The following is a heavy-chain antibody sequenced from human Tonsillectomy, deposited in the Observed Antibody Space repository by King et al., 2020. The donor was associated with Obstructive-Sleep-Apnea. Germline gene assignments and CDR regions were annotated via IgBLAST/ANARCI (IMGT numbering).Heavy chain of an antibody. CDR1: GFTFSSFA. V-gene: IGHV3-23*04. CDR2: ISARGGRL. CDR3: AKKVVTQGNYLDY. J-gene: IGHJ4*02. Sequence: VQLVESGGGLVQPGGSLRLSCAASGFTFSSFAMTWGRHAPGKGLEWVSSISARGGRLYYADAGGGRFTVSRDNSKNTMYLQVSGLSADDTAVYYCAKKVVTQGNYLDYWGQGTLVTVSS. D-gene: IGHD3-22*01.